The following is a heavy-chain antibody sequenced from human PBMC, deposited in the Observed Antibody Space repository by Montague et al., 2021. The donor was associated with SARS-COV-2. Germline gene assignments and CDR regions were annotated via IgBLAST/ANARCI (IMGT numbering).Heavy chain of an antibody. CDR2: TCYRSEWYF. Sequence: CAISGDSVSSNNAAWNWIRQSPSRGLEWLGRTCYRSEWYFDYAISLRGRITINPDTSKNQFSLQLDSVTLDDTAVYYCARYSYSGTYFGLNDVFDIWGQGTLVTVSS. D-gene: IGHD1-26*01. J-gene: IGHJ3*02. V-gene: IGHV6-1*01. CDR3: ARYSYSGTYFGLNDVFDI. CDR1: GDSVSSNNAA.